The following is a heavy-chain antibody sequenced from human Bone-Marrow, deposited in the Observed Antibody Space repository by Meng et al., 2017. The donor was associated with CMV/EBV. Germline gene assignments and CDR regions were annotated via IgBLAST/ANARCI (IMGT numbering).Heavy chain of an antibody. CDR3: SRDNHGPGLRFLEWLFDS. J-gene: IGHJ4*02. Sequence: GESLKISCAASGFTFSNYWMNWVRQAPGKGLEWVANIKQDGSEKYYVDSVKGRFTISRDNAKNSLYLQMNSLRAEDTAMYYCSRDNHGPGLRFLEWLFDSWGQRTLVTVSS. D-gene: IGHD3-3*01. CDR2: IKQDGSEK. CDR1: GFTFSNYW. V-gene: IGHV3-7*01.